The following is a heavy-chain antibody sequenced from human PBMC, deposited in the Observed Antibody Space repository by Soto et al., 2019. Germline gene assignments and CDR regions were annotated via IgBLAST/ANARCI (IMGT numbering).Heavy chain of an antibody. CDR1: GFTFSSYS. D-gene: IGHD3-10*01. V-gene: IGHV3-21*01. J-gene: IGHJ6*02. CDR3: ARDFTMVRRALSYGMDV. Sequence: PGGSLRLSCAASGFTFSSYSMNWVRQAPGKGLEWVSSISSSSSYIYYADSVKGRFTISRDNAKNSLYLQMNSLRAEDTAVYYCARDFTMVRRALSYGMDVWGQGTTVTVSS. CDR2: ISSSSSYI.